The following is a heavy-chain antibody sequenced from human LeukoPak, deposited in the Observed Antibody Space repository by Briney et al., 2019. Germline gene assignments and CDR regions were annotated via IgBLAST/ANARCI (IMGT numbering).Heavy chain of an antibody. CDR1: GGSISSSNW. CDR3: ARVYYSRSYDYWYFDL. J-gene: IGHJ2*01. V-gene: IGHV4-4*02. Sequence: SETLSLTCAVSGGSISSSNWWSWVRQPPGKGLEWIGEIYHSGSTNYNPSLKSRVTISVDKSKNQFSLKLSSVTAADAAVYYCARVYYSRSYDYWYFDLWGRGTLVTVSS. CDR2: IYHSGST. D-gene: IGHD6-13*01.